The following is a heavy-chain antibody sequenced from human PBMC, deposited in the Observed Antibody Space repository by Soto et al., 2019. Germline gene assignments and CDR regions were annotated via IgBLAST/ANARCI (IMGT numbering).Heavy chain of an antibody. J-gene: IGHJ4*02. CDR2: ISSSSSTI. D-gene: IGHD6-13*01. V-gene: IGHV3-48*01. CDR3: VGYLAVNIDY. Sequence: PGGSLRLSCAASGFTFNNYAMSWVRQAPGKGLEWVSYISSSSSTIYYADSVKGRFTISRDNAKNSLYLQMNSLRAEDTAVYYCVGYLAVNIDYWGQGTLVTVSS. CDR1: GFTFNNYA.